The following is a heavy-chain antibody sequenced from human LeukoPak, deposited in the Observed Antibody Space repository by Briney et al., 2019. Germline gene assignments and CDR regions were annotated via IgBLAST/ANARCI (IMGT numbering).Heavy chain of an antibody. CDR2: ISSNGGST. V-gene: IGHV3-64*01. Sequence: AGGSLRLSCAASGFTFSTYAMNWVRQAPGKGLEYVSAISSNGGSTYYANSVQGRFTISRDNSKNTLYLQMGSLRAEDMAVYYCARVGERYYDTSGYFDYWGQGTLVTVSS. CDR1: GFTFSTYA. CDR3: ARVGERYYDTSGYFDY. D-gene: IGHD3-22*01. J-gene: IGHJ4*02.